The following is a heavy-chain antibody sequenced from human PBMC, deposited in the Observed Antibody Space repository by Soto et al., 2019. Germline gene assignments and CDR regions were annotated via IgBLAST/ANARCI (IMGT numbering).Heavy chain of an antibody. D-gene: IGHD1-1*01. V-gene: IGHV3-23*01. CDR2: NSGTAVST. Sequence: EVELLESGGGLAQPGGSLRLSCVASGFTFSRYAMNWVRQAPGKGLEWVATNSGTAVSTDYADSGKGRFTISRDNSKNTVTVQKDNLGVENKSTYFSVYWNDADVSWGQGTLVAVSS. J-gene: IGHJ5*02. CDR1: GFTFSRYA. CDR3: VYWNDADVS.